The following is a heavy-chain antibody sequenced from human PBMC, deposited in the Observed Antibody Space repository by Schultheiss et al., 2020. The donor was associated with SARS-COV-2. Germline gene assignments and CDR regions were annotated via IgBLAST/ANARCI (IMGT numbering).Heavy chain of an antibody. V-gene: IGHV4-38-2*02. CDR2: IYTSGST. D-gene: IGHD3-3*01. J-gene: IGHJ6*02. CDR3: ARDTYYDFWSGYLV. CDR1: GYSISSGYY. Sequence: GSLRLSCAVSGYSISSGYYWGWIRQPPGKGLEWIGSIYTSGSTNYNPSLKSRVTISVDTSKNQFSLKLSSVTAADTAVYYCARDTYYDFWSGYLVWGQGTTVTVSS.